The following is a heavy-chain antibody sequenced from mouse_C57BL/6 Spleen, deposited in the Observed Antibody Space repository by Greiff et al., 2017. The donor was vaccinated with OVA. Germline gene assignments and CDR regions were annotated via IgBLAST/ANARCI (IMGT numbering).Heavy chain of an antibody. CDR2: IYPGDGDT. CDR1: GYAFSSSW. D-gene: IGHD2-5*01. CDR3: AREGGYYSKGFDY. V-gene: IGHV1-82*01. Sequence: QVQLQQSGPELVKPGASVKISCKASGYAFSSSWMNWVKQRPGKGLEWIGRIYPGDGDTNYNGKFKGKATLTADKSSSTAYMQLSSLTSEDSAVYFCAREGGYYSKGFDYWGQGTTLTVSS. J-gene: IGHJ2*01.